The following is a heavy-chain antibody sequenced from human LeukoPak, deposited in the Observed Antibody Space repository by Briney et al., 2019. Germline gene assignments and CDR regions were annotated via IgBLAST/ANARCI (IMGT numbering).Heavy chain of an antibody. CDR2: ISSSSSTI. CDR3: ARDPLGYYYYYMDV. J-gene: IGHJ6*03. Sequence: GGSLRLSCAASGFTFSSYSMNWVRQAPGKGLEWVSYISSSSSTIYYADSVKGRFTISRDNAKNSLYPQMNSLRAEDTAVYYCARDPLGYYYYYMDVWGKGTTVTVSS. V-gene: IGHV3-48*01. CDR1: GFTFSSYS.